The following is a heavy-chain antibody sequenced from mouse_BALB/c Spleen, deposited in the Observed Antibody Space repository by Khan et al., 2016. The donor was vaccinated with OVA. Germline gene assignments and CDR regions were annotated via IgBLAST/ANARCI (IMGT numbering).Heavy chain of an antibody. CDR2: IGPGSSNS. Sequence: DLVKPGTSVKLSCKASGYTFTSYWINWIKQRPGRGLEWIGRIGPGSSNSYYNEMFKGKASLTVDTSSSTAYIQLSSLSSEDSAVYFCARENYYGRGCYAMDYWGQGSSVTVSS. J-gene: IGHJ4*01. CDR1: GYTFTSYW. D-gene: IGHD1-1*02. CDR3: ARENYYGRGCYAMDY. V-gene: IGHV1S41*01.